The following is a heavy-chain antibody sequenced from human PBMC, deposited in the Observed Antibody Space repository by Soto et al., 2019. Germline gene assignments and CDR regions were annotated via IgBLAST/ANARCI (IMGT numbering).Heavy chain of an antibody. CDR1: GFSFSTYD. D-gene: IGHD3-3*01. V-gene: IGHV3-30*04. J-gene: IGHJ4*02. CDR3: YHFWREH. Sequence: QVQLVQSGGGVVQPGRSLRLSCAASGFSFSTYDMHWVRQAPDKGLEWVAVISSQGTNKYYADSVKGRFTISRDNSENILYLQMNSLRADDTAVYYCYHFWREHWGQGTLVTVPS. CDR2: ISSQGTNK.